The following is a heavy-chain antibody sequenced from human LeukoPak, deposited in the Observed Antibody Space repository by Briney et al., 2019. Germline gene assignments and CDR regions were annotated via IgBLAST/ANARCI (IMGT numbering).Heavy chain of an antibody. CDR1: RFTFTSYS. CDR2: ISSSSSTI. D-gene: IGHD3-16*01. V-gene: IGHV3-48*01. Sequence: GGSLRLSCAASRFTFTSYSMSWVRPAPGKGLEWVSYISSSSSTIFYTGSVKGRSTISRDHAKNSLYLQMNSLRAEDTAVYYCARDAWMGGDYWGQGTLVTVSS. J-gene: IGHJ4*02. CDR3: ARDAWMGGDY.